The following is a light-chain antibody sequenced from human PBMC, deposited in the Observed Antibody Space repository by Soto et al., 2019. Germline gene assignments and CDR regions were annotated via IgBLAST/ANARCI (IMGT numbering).Light chain of an antibody. Sequence: DVVMTQSPLSLPVTLGQPASISCRSSQSLAYSDGNTYLNWFQQRPGQSPRRLIYKVSNRDSGXTXRXXGSGLGTDFTLKISRVEAEDVVIYYCVQGTHWPPYTFGQGTKLEIK. V-gene: IGKV2-30*01. CDR3: VQGTHWPPYT. CDR1: QSLAYSDGNTY. J-gene: IGKJ2*01. CDR2: KVS.